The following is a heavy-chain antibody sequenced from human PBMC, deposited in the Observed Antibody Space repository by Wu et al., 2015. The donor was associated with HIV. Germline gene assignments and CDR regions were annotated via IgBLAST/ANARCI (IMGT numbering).Heavy chain of an antibody. CDR2: INPNTGDT. D-gene: IGHD3-10*02. CDR3: ARDWQFHVRFDDFYMDV. CDR1: GYTFTDYY. Sequence: QVQLIQSGAEVQKSGASVKVSCKTSGYTFTDYYIHWVRQAPGQGLQWMGWINPNTGDTKYAQTFKGSVTMTRDTSISTVYMVLSSLKSNDTAIYYCARDWQFHVRFDDFYMDVLGQRDHGYRLL. J-gene: IGHJ6*03. V-gene: IGHV1-2*02.